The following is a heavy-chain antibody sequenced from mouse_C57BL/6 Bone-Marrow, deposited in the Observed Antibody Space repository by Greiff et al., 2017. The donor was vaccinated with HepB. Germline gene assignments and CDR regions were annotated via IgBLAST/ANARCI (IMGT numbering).Heavy chain of an antibody. CDR2: ISNGGGST. D-gene: IGHD2-13*01. CDR3: ARQGYYGVDY. Sequence: EVMLVESGGGFVQPGGSLKLSCAASGFTFSDYYMYWVRQTPEKRLEWVAYISNGGGSTYYPDTVKGRFTISRDNAKNTLYLQMSRLKSEDTAMYYCARQGYYGVDYWGQGTTLTVSS. J-gene: IGHJ2*01. CDR1: GFTFSDYY. V-gene: IGHV5-12*01.